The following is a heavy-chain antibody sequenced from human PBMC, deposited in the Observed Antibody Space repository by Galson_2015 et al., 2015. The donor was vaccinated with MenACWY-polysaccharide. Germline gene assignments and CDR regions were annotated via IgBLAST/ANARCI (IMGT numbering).Heavy chain of an antibody. CDR1: GFTFSHYG. CDR3: VRVAGGIAAAGTKGWFDP. V-gene: IGHV3-33*01. J-gene: IGHJ5*02. D-gene: IGHD6-25*01. CDR2: IWYDGSNK. Sequence: SLRLSCAASGFTFSHYGMHWVRQAPGKGLEWVAVIWYDGSNKYYADSVNGRFTISRDNSKNTLYLQMNSLRAEDTAMYYCVRVAGGIAAAGTKGWFDPWGQGILVTVSS.